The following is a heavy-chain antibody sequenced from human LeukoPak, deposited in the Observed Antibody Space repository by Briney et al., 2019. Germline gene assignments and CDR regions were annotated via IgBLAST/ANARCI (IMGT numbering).Heavy chain of an antibody. J-gene: IGHJ4*02. CDR3: ATGGYNYVY. Sequence: GGSLRLSCAASGFTFSSYAMNWVRQAPGKGLEWVSYISRTGGTIYYADSVKGRFTISRDNTKNSLFLQMRSLRAEDTALYYCATGGYNYVYWGRGTLVTVSS. D-gene: IGHD5-24*01. CDR2: ISRTGGTI. V-gene: IGHV3-48*03. CDR1: GFTFSSYA.